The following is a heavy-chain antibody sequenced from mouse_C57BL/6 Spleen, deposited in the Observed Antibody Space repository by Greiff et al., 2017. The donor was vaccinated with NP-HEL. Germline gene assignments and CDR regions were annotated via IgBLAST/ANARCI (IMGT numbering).Heavy chain of an antibody. CDR3: ARRGQLRQVAY. Sequence: QVQLQQSGAELMKPGASVKLSCKATGYTFTGYWIEWVKQRPGHGLEWIGEILPGSGSTYHNEKFKGKATFTADTSSNTAYMQLSSLTTEDSAIYYCARRGQLRQVAYWGQGTLVTVSA. V-gene: IGHV1-9*01. J-gene: IGHJ3*01. D-gene: IGHD3-2*02. CDR2: ILPGSGST. CDR1: GYTFTGYW.